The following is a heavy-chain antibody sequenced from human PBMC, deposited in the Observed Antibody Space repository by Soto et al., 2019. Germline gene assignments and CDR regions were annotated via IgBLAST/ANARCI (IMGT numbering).Heavy chain of an antibody. CDR3: ARRRGGATPPLGDYYGMDV. Sequence: SVNVSCKACGGTFSSYAISWVRQAPGQGLEWMGGIIPIFGTANYAQKFQGRVTITADESTSTAYMELSSLRSEDTAVYYCARRRGGATPPLGDYYGMDVWGQGTTVTVSS. D-gene: IGHD3-16*01. J-gene: IGHJ6*01. V-gene: IGHV1-69*13. CDR2: IIPIFGTA. CDR1: GGTFSSYA.